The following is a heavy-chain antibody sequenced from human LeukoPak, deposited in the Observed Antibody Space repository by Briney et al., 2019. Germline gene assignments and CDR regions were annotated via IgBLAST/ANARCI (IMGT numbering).Heavy chain of an antibody. CDR3: ARSTVEMATLGGWFDP. J-gene: IGHJ5*02. CDR1: GGSISSGGYY. CDR2: IYDSGST. D-gene: IGHD5-24*01. V-gene: IGHV4-31*03. Sequence: PSETLSLTCTVSGGSISSGGYYWSWIRQHPGKGLEWIGYIYDSGSTYYTPYLKSRVTISVDTSKNQFSLKLSSVTAADTAVYYCARSTVEMATLGGWFDPWGQGTLVTVSS.